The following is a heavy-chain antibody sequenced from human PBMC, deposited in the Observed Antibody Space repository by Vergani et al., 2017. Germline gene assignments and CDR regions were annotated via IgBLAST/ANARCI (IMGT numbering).Heavy chain of an antibody. CDR2: FDPEDGET. V-gene: IGHV1-24*01. J-gene: IGHJ6*02. CDR3: ATDSQMDV. Sequence: QVQLVQSGAEVKKPGASVKVSCKASGYTFTSYGISWVRQAPGQGLEWMGGFDPEDGETIYAQKFQGRVTMTEDTSTDTAYMELSSLRSEDTAVYYCATDSQMDVWGQGTTVTVSS. CDR1: GYTFTSYG.